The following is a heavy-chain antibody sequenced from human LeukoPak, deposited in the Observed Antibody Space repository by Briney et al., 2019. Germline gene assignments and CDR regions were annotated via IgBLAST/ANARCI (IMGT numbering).Heavy chain of an antibody. J-gene: IGHJ4*02. Sequence: GASVNVSCKASGYTFTGYYIHWVRQAPGQGLEWMGWIDSNSGGTRYAENFQGRVTMTRDRSISTVYMELSGLRSDDTAVYYCTRDHWGENYWGQGTLVSVSA. CDR3: TRDHWGENY. V-gene: IGHV1-2*02. D-gene: IGHD3-10*01. CDR1: GYTFTGYY. CDR2: IDSNSGGT.